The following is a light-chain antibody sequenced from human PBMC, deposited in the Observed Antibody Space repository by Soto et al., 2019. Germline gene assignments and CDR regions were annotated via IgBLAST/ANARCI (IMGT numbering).Light chain of an antibody. CDR1: SSNVGSYKL. CDR2: EVN. V-gene: IGLV2-23*02. CDR3: CSSGGSPTHV. Sequence: QSGLTQPASVSGSPGQSITISCTGTSSNVGSYKLVSWYQQHPGKAPKLMIFEVNKRPSGVSNRFSGSKSGNTASLTISGLKVEDEADYYCCSSGGSPTHVFGTGTKVTVL. J-gene: IGLJ1*01.